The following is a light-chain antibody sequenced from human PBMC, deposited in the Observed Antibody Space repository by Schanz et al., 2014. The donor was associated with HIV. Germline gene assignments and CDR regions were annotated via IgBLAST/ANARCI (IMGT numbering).Light chain of an antibody. CDR1: SSNIGADYD. Sequence: QSVLAQPPSVSGAPGQRVTISCTGSSSNIGADYDVHWYQLLPGTAPKLLIFDNTHRPSGVPARFSGSKSGFSASLVITGLQAEDEADYFCQSFDSSLNGVVFGGGTKLTVL. J-gene: IGLJ3*02. CDR3: QSFDSSLNGVV. CDR2: DNT. V-gene: IGLV1-40*01.